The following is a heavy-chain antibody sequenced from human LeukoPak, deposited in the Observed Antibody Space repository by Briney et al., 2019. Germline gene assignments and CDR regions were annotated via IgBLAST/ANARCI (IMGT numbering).Heavy chain of an antibody. D-gene: IGHD2-2*01. CDR1: GFTFNNYG. CDR3: AKGPLRGTAAAIDY. CDR2: ISYDGRNK. V-gene: IGHV3-30*18. J-gene: IGHJ4*02. Sequence: GGSLRLSCAASGFTFNNYGMHWVRQAPGKGLEWVAVISYDGRNKHYPGSVKGRFTISRDISTDTLWLQMDSLRTEDTAVYYCAKGPLRGTAAAIDYWGQGTLVTVSS.